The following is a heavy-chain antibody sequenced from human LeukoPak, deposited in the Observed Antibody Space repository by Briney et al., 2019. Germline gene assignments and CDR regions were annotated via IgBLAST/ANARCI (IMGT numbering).Heavy chain of an antibody. Sequence: KPGGSLRLSCAASGFTFSSYAMSWVRQAPGKGLEWVSAISGSGGSTYYADSVKGRFTISRDNSKNTLYLQMNSLRAEDTAVYYCARDTEPGIAVAGLDYWGQGTLVTVSS. CDR3: ARDTEPGIAVAGLDY. V-gene: IGHV3-23*01. CDR1: GFTFSSYA. D-gene: IGHD6-19*01. CDR2: ISGSGGST. J-gene: IGHJ4*02.